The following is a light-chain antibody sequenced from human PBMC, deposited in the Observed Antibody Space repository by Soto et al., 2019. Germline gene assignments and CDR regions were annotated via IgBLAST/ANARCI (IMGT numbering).Light chain of an antibody. Sequence: QSVLTQPASVSGSPGQSITISCTGTRTDVGGFNHVSWYQQHPGKAPKVIIYEVYNRPSGVSSRFSGSKSGNTASLTISGLQAEDEADYFCSSYTSGSTLYVFGSGTKVTVL. V-gene: IGLV2-14*01. CDR1: RTDVGGFNH. CDR3: SSYTSGSTLYV. CDR2: EVY. J-gene: IGLJ1*01.